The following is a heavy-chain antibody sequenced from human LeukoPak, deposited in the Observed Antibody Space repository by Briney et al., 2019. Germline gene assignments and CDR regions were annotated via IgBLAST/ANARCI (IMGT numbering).Heavy chain of an antibody. CDR1: GFTVSSNY. V-gene: IGHV3-53*01. CDR2: IYSGGST. J-gene: IGHJ3*02. CDR3: AGTYYYDKGAFDI. D-gene: IGHD3-22*01. Sequence: GGSLRLSCAASGFTVSSNYMNWVRQAPGKGLEWVSVIYSGGSTYYADSVKGRFTISRDNSKNTLYLQMNSLRAEDTTVYYCAGTYYYDKGAFDIWGQGTMVTVSS.